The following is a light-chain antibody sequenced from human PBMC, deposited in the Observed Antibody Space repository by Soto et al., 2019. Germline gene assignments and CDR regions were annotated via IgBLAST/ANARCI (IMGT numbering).Light chain of an antibody. CDR1: SGHSNYA. V-gene: IGLV4-69*01. CDR3: QTCETGISVV. CDR2: LNNDGSH. J-gene: IGLJ2*01. Sequence: QSVLTQSPSASASLGASVKLTCTLSSGHSNYAIAWHQQQPEKGPPYLMKLNNDGSHSKGDGIPDRFSGSSSGAERYLTISGLQAEDEGDYYCQTCETGISVVFGGGTKLTVL.